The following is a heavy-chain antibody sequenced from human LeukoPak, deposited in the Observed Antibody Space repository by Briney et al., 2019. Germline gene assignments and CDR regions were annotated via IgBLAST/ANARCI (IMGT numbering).Heavy chain of an antibody. J-gene: IGHJ4*02. Sequence: PGGSLRLSCAASGFTFSSSAMSWVRQAPGKGLVWVSGINPDGSTTTYADSVKGRFTISRENAKSTLYLHMNILRVEDTAVYYCARGRYGDYHWGQGILVTVSS. D-gene: IGHD4-17*01. CDR3: ARGRYGDYH. CDR1: GFTFSSSA. CDR2: INPDGSTT. V-gene: IGHV3-74*01.